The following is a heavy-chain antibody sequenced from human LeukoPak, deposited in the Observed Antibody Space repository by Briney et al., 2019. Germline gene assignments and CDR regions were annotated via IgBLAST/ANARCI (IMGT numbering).Heavy chain of an antibody. Sequence: PSETLSLTCTVSGGSISSGSYYWSWIRQPAGKGLEWIGRIYTSGSTNYNPPLRSRVTISVDTSKNQFSLKLSSVTAADTAVYYCARENLVLWFGELLPTSLDPWGQGTLVTVSS. CDR1: GGSISSGSYY. CDR2: IYTSGST. CDR3: ARENLVLWFGELLPTSLDP. V-gene: IGHV4-61*02. J-gene: IGHJ5*02. D-gene: IGHD3-10*01.